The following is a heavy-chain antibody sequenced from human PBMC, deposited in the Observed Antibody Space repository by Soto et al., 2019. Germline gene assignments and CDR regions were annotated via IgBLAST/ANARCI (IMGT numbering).Heavy chain of an antibody. Sequence: LSLTCTVSGGSISSGGYYWSWIRQHPGKGLEWIGYIYYSGSTYYNPSLKSRVTISVDTSKNQFSLKLSSVTAADTAVYYCASFDKAYCGGDFYPTVDFWGQGTLVTVSS. CDR2: IYYSGST. V-gene: IGHV4-31*03. D-gene: IGHD2-21*02. CDR3: ASFDKAYCGGDFYPTVDF. J-gene: IGHJ4*02. CDR1: GGSISSGGYY.